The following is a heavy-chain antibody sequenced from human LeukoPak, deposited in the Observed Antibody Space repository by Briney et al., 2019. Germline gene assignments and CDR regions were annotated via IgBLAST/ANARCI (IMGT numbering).Heavy chain of an antibody. Sequence: SVKVSCRASGGTFSSYAISWVRQAPGQGLEWMGGIIPIFGTANYAQKFQGRVTITADESTSTAYMELSSLRSEDTAVYYCASLNYYDSSGYSRYYYYYYMDVWGKGTTVTVSS. V-gene: IGHV1-69*01. J-gene: IGHJ6*03. CDR2: IIPIFGTA. CDR1: GGTFSSYA. CDR3: ASLNYYDSSGYSRYYYYYYMDV. D-gene: IGHD3-22*01.